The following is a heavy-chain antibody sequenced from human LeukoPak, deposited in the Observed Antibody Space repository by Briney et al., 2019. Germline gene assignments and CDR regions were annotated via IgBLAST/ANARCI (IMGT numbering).Heavy chain of an antibody. CDR2: IYPGDSDT. D-gene: IGHD1-26*01. V-gene: IGHV5-51*01. CDR1: GYSFTSYW. J-gene: IGHJ5*02. CDR3: ARDSKNLVVGATGNWFDP. Sequence: GESLKISCKGSGYSFTSYWIGWVRQMPGKGLEWMGIIYPGDSDTRYSPSFQGQVTISADKSISTAYLQWSSLKASDTAMYYCARDSKNLVVGATGNWFDPWGQGTLVTVSS.